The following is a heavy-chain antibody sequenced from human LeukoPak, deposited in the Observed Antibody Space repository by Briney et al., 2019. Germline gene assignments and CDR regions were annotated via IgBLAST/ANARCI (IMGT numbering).Heavy chain of an antibody. Sequence: SETLCLTCSVSGGSISTYYWSWIRQPAGKGLEWIGRIYTSGTTNYNPSLKSRVTMSVETSKNQFSLKVNSVTAADTAVYYCARDSARWAAANTYYFDYWPQGTLVTVPS. J-gene: IGHJ4*02. CDR3: ARDSARWAAANTYYFDY. CDR1: GGSISTYY. D-gene: IGHD6-13*01. V-gene: IGHV4-4*07. CDR2: IYTSGTT.